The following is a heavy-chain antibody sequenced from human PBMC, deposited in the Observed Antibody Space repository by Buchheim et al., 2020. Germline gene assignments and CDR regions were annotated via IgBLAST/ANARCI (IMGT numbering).Heavy chain of an antibody. V-gene: IGHV3-48*03. Sequence: EVQLVESGGGLVQPGGSLRLSCAASGFTFSSYEMNWVRQAPGKGLEWVSYISSSGSSIYYADSVKGRFTISRDNAKNSLYLQMNSLRAEDTAVYYCARIAVAGKDRWFDHWGQGTL. D-gene: IGHD6-19*01. J-gene: IGHJ5*02. CDR3: ARIAVAGKDRWFDH. CDR1: GFTFSSYE. CDR2: ISSSGSSI.